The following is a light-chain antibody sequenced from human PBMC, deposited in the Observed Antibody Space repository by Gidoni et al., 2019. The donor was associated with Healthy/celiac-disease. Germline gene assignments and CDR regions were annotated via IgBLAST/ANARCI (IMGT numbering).Light chain of an antibody. V-gene: IGKV1-5*03. J-gene: IGKJ1*01. CDR3: QHSV. CDR1: QSISSW. CDR2: KAS. Sequence: DIQMTQSPSTLSASVGDRVTITCRASQSISSWLAWYQQKPGKAPKLLIYKASSLESGVPSRFSGSGSGTEFTLTISSLQPDDFATYYCQHSVFGQGTKVEIK.